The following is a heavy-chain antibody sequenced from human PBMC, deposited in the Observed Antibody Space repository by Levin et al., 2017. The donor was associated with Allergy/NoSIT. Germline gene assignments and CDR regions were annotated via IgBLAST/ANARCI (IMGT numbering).Heavy chain of an antibody. CDR1: GYTFTGYY. CDR3: ARDIVVVPAAMGTSLGSFDY. V-gene: IGHV1-2*02. D-gene: IGHD2-2*01. CDR2: INPNSGGT. Sequence: GESLKISCKASGYTFTGYYMHWVRQAPGQGLEWMGWINPNSGGTNYAQKFQGRVTMTRDTSISTAYMELSRLRSDDTAVYYCARDIVVVPAAMGTSLGSFDYWGQGTLVTVSS. J-gene: IGHJ4*02.